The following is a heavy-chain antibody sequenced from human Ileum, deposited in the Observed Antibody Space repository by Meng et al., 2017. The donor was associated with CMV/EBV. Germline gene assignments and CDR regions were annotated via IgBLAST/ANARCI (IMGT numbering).Heavy chain of an antibody. CDR3: ARDRRPIRGYSYAYIAGGESLDY. CDR2: ISISCSDI. J-gene: IGHJ4*02. D-gene: IGHD5-18*01. V-gene: IGHV3-21*01. Sequence: MNSVPQASGNGLEWVSSISISCSDIYYSDSVKGRFTISRDNAKNSLYLQMNSLRAEDTAVYYCARDRRPIRGYSYAYIAGGESLDYWGQGTLVTVSS.